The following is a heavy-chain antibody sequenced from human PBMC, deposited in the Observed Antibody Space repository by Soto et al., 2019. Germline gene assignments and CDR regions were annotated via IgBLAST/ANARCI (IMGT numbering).Heavy chain of an antibody. D-gene: IGHD6-13*01. CDR1: GDSITTNDYY. V-gene: IGHV4-39*01. CDR3: ARHGIAGTNWFDP. CDR2: VYWTGST. J-gene: IGHJ5*02. Sequence: SETLSLTCSVSGDSITTNDYYWGWIRQPPGKGLQWIGNVYWTGSTYYNPSLKSRVTISVDTSKNQFSLKLSSVTAADTAVYYCARHGIAGTNWFDPWGQGTLVTVSS.